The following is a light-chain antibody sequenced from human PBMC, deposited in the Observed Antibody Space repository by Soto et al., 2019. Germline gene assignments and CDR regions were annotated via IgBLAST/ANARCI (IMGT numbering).Light chain of an antibody. CDR1: SSNIGAGYD. CDR3: RSYDSSMSGSVL. CDR2: GNN. Sequence: QSVLTQPPSVSGTPGQRVTISCTGSSSNIGAGYDVHWYQQLPGTAPKLLIYGNNNPPSGVPDRFSASKSGTSSSLAITRVQAEDEADYYCRSYDSSMSGSVLFGGGTKLTVL. J-gene: IGLJ2*01. V-gene: IGLV1-40*01.